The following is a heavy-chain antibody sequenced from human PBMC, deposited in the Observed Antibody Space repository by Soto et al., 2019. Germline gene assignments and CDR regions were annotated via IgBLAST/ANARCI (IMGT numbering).Heavy chain of an antibody. CDR1: GYSFSNYW. Sequence: GESLNISCKASGYSFSNYWIGWVRQMPGKGPAWMGIIYPGDSDTKYSPSFQGQVTISADTSISTAYLQWSSLKASDTAMYFCARVGGGQVLDVWGQGTTVTVSS. D-gene: IGHD3-16*01. V-gene: IGHV5-51*01. J-gene: IGHJ6*02. CDR3: ARVGGGQVLDV. CDR2: IYPGDSDT.